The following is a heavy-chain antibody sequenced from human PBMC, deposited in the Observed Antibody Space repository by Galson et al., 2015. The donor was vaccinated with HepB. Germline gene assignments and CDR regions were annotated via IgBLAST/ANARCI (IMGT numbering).Heavy chain of an antibody. CDR3: AREAIFGVVIILSYYYGMDV. Sequence: SVKVSCKASGYTFTSYYMHWVRQAPGQGLEWMGIINPSGGSTSYAQKFQGRVTMTRDTSTSTVYMELSSLRSEDTAVYYCAREAIFGVVIILSYYYGMDVWGQGTTVTVSS. CDR1: GYTFTSYY. D-gene: IGHD3-3*01. V-gene: IGHV1-46*03. CDR2: INPSGGST. J-gene: IGHJ6*02.